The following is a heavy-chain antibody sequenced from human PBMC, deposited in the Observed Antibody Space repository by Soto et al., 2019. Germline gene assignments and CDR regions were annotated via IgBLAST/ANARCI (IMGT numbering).Heavy chain of an antibody. CDR2: VSHDGRNT. D-gene: IGHD6-13*01. J-gene: IGHJ6*02. Sequence: PGGSLRLSCAASGFTFSDYAMHWVRQAPGKGLEWVAVVSHDGRNTHYADSVKGRFTISRDNSKNTLYLQMNSLRAEDTAVYYCAKVIAAAKYYYGMDVWGQGT. V-gene: IGHV3-30*18. CDR3: AKVIAAAKYYYGMDV. CDR1: GFTFSDYA.